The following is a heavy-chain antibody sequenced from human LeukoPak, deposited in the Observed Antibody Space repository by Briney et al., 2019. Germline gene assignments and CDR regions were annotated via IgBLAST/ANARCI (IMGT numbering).Heavy chain of an antibody. J-gene: IGHJ5*02. CDR3: AREVAGVYYGSGSYGWFDP. Sequence: SETLSLTCTVSGGSISSGGYYWSWIRQHPGKGLEWIGYIYYNGSTYYNPSLKSRVTISVDTSKNQFSLKLSSVTAADTAVYYCAREVAGVYYGSGSYGWFDPWGQGTLVTVSS. V-gene: IGHV4-31*03. CDR1: GGSISSGGYY. CDR2: IYYNGST. D-gene: IGHD3-10*01.